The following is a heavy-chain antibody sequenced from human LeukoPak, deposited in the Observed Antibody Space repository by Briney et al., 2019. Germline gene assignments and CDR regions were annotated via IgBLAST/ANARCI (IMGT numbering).Heavy chain of an antibody. V-gene: IGHV3-30*02. J-gene: IGHJ3*02. CDR3: ARGYSRAAFDI. CDR1: GFTFNNYG. D-gene: IGHD2-15*01. Sequence: GGSLRLSCKASGFTFNNYGLHWVRQAPGKGLEWVAFIRFDGSYTYYADSVKGRFTISRDNAKNSLLLQMNSLRAEDTALYYCARGYSRAAFDIWGQGTVVAVSS. CDR2: IRFDGSYT.